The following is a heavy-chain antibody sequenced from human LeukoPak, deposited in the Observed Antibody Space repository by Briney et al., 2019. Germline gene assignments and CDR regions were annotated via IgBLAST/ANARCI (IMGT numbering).Heavy chain of an antibody. J-gene: IGHJ4*02. CDR1: GFTFSGYW. V-gene: IGHV3-30*18. Sequence: GGSLRLSCAASGFTFSGYWMNWVRQAPGKGLEWVAVISYDGSNKYYADSMKGRFTISRDNSKNTLYLQMHSLRAEDTAVYYCAKGHGSSWSFFDYWGQGTLVTVSS. CDR3: AKGHGSSWSFFDY. D-gene: IGHD6-13*01. CDR2: ISYDGSNK.